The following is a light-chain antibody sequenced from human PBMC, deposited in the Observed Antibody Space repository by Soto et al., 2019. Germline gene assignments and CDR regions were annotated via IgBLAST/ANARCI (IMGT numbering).Light chain of an antibody. J-gene: IGKJ1*01. CDR1: QGIRND. CDR2: AAS. V-gene: IGKV1-17*01. CDR3: QHYNSYSEA. Sequence: IQMTQSPSSLSASVGDRVTITCRASQGIRNDLGWYQQKPGKAPKLLIYAASSLQSGVPSRFSGSGSGTEFTLTISSPQTDDFATYYCQHYNSYSEAFGQGTKVDIK.